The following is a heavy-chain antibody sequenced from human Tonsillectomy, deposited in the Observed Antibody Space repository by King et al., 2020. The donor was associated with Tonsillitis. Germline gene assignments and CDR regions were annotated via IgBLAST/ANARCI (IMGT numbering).Heavy chain of an antibody. Sequence: VQLVESGGGVVRPGGSLRLSCAASGFTFDDYGMSWVRQAPGKGLEWVAIISYDGSNKYYADSVQGRFTISRDNSKNKMYVQMNSLGAEDTAVYYCARDLMSGDWNDPLGYFDYWGQGTLVTVSS. CDR1: GFTFDDYG. J-gene: IGHJ4*02. D-gene: IGHD1-1*01. V-gene: IGHV3-30*03. CDR3: ARDLMSGDWNDPLGYFDY. CDR2: ISYDGSNK.